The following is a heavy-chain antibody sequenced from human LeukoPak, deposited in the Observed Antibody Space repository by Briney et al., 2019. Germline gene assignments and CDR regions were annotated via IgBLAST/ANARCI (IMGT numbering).Heavy chain of an antibody. V-gene: IGHV3-23*01. J-gene: IGHJ4*02. CDR2: ISGSGGST. Sequence: GGSLRLSCAASGFTFSSYAMSWVRQAPGKGLEWVSAISGSGGSTYYADSVKGRFTTSRDNSKNTLYLQMNSLRAEDTAVYYCAKDTRTSRTVRMFDYWGQGTLVTVSS. CDR1: GFTFSSYA. D-gene: IGHD3-10*01. CDR3: AKDTRTSRTVRMFDY.